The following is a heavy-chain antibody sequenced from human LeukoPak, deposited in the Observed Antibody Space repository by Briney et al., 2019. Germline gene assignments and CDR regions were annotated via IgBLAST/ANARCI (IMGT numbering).Heavy chain of an antibody. CDR2: VYSGGGT. J-gene: IGHJ4*02. CDR3: ASPGALTHSPFDY. V-gene: IGHV4-39*01. Sequence: SETLSLTCTVSGGSIFSSRYYWGWMPQPPGKGLEWIGSVYSGGGTYYNPSLQNRVTIFIDTSKNQFSLKLSSVTAADTAVYYCASPGALTHSPFDYWGQGTLVTVSS. D-gene: IGHD2-15*01. CDR1: GGSIFSSRYY.